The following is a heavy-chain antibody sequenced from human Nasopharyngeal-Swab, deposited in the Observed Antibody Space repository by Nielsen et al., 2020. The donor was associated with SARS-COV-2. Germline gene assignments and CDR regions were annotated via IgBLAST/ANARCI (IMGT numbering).Heavy chain of an antibody. CDR3: ARGGPSGSYYDY. Sequence: EGSLRLSCAASGFTFSSYSMNWVRQAPGKGLEWVSSISSSSSYIYYADSVKGRFTISRDNAKNSLYLQMNSLRAEDTAVYYCARGGPSGSYYDYWGQGTLVTVSS. CDR1: GFTFSSYS. V-gene: IGHV3-21*01. CDR2: ISSSSSYI. D-gene: IGHD1-26*01. J-gene: IGHJ4*02.